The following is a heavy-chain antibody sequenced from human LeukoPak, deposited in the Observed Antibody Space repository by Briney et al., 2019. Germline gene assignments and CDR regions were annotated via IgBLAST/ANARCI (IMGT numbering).Heavy chain of an antibody. J-gene: IGHJ4*02. CDR3: ARDRWDLEY. V-gene: IGHV3-7*01. CDR2: IKQDGSEK. CDR1: GFTFSSFG. D-gene: IGHD1-26*01. Sequence: PGGSLRLSCAASGFTFSSFGMHWVRQAPGKGLEWVANIKQDGSEKYYVDSVKGRFTISRDNAGNSLYLQMNTLRAEDTAVYFCARDRWDLEYWGQGTLVTVSS.